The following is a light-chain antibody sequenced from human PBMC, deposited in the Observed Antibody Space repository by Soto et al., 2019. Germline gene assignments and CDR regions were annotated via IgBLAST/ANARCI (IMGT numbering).Light chain of an antibody. CDR1: QSVSNY. J-gene: IGKJ1*01. V-gene: IGKV3-20*01. CDR2: GAS. Sequence: EVVMTQSPATLSVSPGERATLSCRASQSVSNYLAWYQQKPGQAPRLLIYGASTRATGIPDRFSGSGSGTDFTLTISRLEPEDSAVYYCQQYGSSPTWTSGQGTKVDIK. CDR3: QQYGSSPTWT.